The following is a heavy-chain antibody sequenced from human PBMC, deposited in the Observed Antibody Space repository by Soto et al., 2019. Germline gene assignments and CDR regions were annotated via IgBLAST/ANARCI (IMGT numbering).Heavy chain of an antibody. CDR3: ARDPVPGGSSWYQFVL. CDR1: GGTFSSYT. D-gene: IGHD6-13*01. Sequence: QVQLVQSGAEVKKPGSSVKVSCKASGGTFSSYTICWVRQAPGQGLEWMGRIIPILGIANYAQKFQGRVTITADKSTSTAYMELSSLRSEDTAVYYCARDPVPGGSSWYQFVLWGQGTLVTVSS. J-gene: IGHJ4*02. CDR2: IIPILGIA. V-gene: IGHV1-69*08.